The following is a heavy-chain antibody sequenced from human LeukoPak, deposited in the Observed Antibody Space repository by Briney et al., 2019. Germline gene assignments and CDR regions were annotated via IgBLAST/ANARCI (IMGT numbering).Heavy chain of an antibody. V-gene: IGHV3-66*01. D-gene: IGHD3-10*01. CDR1: GFNVSDDY. Sequence: GGSLRLSCAASGFNVSDDYMTWLRQAPGKGLEWVSVIYTSGRSDYLDSVKGRFNISRDNTKNIVYLQMNSLTVEDTAVYYCARDRVYGSGIRTWGQGTLVTVSS. J-gene: IGHJ4*02. CDR2: IYTSGRS. CDR3: ARDRVYGSGIRT.